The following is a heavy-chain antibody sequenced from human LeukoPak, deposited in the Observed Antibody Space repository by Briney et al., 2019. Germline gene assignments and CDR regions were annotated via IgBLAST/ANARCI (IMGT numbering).Heavy chain of an antibody. CDR3: ARRAGAYSHPYDY. J-gene: IGHJ4*02. V-gene: IGHV3-53*01. CDR1: GFTVSSNS. Sequence: WGSLRLSCTVSGFTVSSNSMSWVRQVPGKGLEWVSFIYSDNTHYSDSVKGRFTISRDNSKNTLYLQMNSLRAEDTAVYYCARRAGAYSHPYDYWGQGTLVTVSS. CDR2: IYSDNT. D-gene: IGHD4/OR15-4a*01.